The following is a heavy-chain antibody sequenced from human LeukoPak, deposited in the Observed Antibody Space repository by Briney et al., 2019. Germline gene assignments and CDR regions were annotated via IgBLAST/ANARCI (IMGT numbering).Heavy chain of an antibody. CDR2: IYYSGST. CDR3: ASQPYYDILTGYSHFDY. D-gene: IGHD3-9*01. Sequence: KPSETLSLTCIVTGGSIRSSSYYWGWIRQPPGEGLEWIGSIYYSGSTYYNPSLKSRVTISVDTSTNQFSLKLSSVTAADTAVYYCASQPYYDILTGYSHFDYWGQGTLVTVSS. V-gene: IGHV4-39*01. CDR1: GGSIRSSSYY. J-gene: IGHJ4*02.